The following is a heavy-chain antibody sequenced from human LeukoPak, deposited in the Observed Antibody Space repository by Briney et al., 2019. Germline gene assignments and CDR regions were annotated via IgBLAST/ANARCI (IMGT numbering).Heavy chain of an antibody. CDR2: ISGSGGST. J-gene: IGHJ6*02. Sequence: GGSLRLSCAASGFTFSSYAMSWVRQAPGKGLEWVSAISGSGGSTYYADSVKGRFTISRDNSKNTLYLLMNSLRAEDTAVYYCAKSQLARYYYYYGMDVWGQGTTVTVSS. CDR3: AKSQLARYYYYYGMDV. V-gene: IGHV3-23*01. CDR1: GFTFSSYA. D-gene: IGHD6-6*01.